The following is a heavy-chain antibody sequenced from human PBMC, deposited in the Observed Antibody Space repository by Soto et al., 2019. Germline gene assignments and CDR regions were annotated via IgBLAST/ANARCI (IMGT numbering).Heavy chain of an antibody. V-gene: IGHV1-69*02. J-gene: IGHJ6*02. D-gene: IGHD2-15*01. CDR3: ADLAVADTGMDV. CDR1: GGTFSSYP. CDR2: IIPILGIA. Sequence: VQLVQSGAEVKKPGSSVKVSCKASGGTFSSYPISWVRQAPGQGLEWMGRIIPILGIANYAQKFQGRVTITADKSTSTAYMELSSLRSEDTAVYYCADLAVADTGMDVWGQGTTVTVSS.